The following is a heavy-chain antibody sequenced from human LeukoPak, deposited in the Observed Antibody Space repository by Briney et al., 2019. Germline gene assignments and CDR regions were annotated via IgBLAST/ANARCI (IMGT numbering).Heavy chain of an antibody. CDR3: ARLREIPVFGVVTKSTSYFDY. V-gene: IGHV3-74*01. D-gene: IGHD3-3*01. CDR1: GFTFSSAW. J-gene: IGHJ4*02. Sequence: HPGGSLRLSCAASGFTFSSAWMHWVRQAPGKGLVWVSRIHSDGSPTIYADSVKGRFTISRDNAKNSLYLQMNSLRAEDTAVYYCARLREIPVFGVVTKSTSYFDYWGQGTLVTVSS. CDR2: IHSDGSPT.